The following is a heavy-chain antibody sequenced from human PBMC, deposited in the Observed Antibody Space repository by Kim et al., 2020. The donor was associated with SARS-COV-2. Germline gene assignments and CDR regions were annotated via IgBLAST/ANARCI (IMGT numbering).Heavy chain of an antibody. CDR3: ARSEGRASWHQFDY. CDR1: SDSISAYY. CDR2: IFYSGST. Sequence: SETLSLTCTVSSDSISAYYWSWIRRLPGKGLEWIGYIFYSGSTSYNPSLKSRVTISWDTSRNQFSLDLTSVTHADTVVYYCARSEGRASWHQFDYWGQGILVTVTS. V-gene: IGHV4-59*03. J-gene: IGHJ4*02.